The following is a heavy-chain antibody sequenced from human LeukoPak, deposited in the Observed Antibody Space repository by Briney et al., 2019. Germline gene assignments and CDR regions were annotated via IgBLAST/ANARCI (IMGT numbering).Heavy chain of an antibody. CDR1: GGSFSGYY. CDR3: ARQKYYYDSSGLEYNWFDP. V-gene: IGHV4-34*01. D-gene: IGHD3-22*01. CDR2: INHSGST. Sequence: SETLSLTCAVYGGSFSGYYWSWIRQPPGKGLEWIGEINHSGSTNYNPSLKSRVTISVDTSKNQFSLKLSSVTAADTAVYYCARQKYYYDSSGLEYNWFDPWGQGTLVTVSS. J-gene: IGHJ5*02.